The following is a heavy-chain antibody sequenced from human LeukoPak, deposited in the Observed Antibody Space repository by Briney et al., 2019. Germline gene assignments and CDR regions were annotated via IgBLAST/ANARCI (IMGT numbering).Heavy chain of an antibody. CDR2: SIPIFGTA. J-gene: IGHJ4*02. D-gene: IGHD4-11*01. CDR3: ARGGDYSNYLVY. Sequence: SVKVSCKASGGTFSSYAISWERQAPGQGLEWMGGSIPIFGTANYAQQFLGRVTITSDESTSTAHIELSSLRSGDTAVYYCARGGDYSNYLVYWGQGTLVTVSS. V-gene: IGHV1-69*13. CDR1: GGTFSSYA.